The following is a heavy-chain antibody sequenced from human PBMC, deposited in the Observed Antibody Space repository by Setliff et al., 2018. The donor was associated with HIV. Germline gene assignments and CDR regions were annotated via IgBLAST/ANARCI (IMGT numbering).Heavy chain of an antibody. CDR2: IYWDDDK. Sequence: GSGPTLVNPTQTLTLTCAFSGFSLTTSAVGVGWIRQPPGKALEWLALIYWDDDKRYRSSLKSRLTITKDTSKNQVVLTMTNMDPVDTATYYCAHSLYCSSSNCSGLLFDYWGRGTLVTVSS. CDR3: AHSLYCSSSNCSGLLFDY. CDR1: GFSLTTSAVG. D-gene: IGHD2-2*01. J-gene: IGHJ4*02. V-gene: IGHV2-5*02.